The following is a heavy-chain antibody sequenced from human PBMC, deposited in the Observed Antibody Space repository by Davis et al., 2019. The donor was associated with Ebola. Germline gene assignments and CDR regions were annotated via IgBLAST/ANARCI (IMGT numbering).Heavy chain of an antibody. Sequence: SVKVSCKASGGTFSSYAISWVRQAPGQGLDWMGRIIPILGIANHAQTFQGRVTITADKSTSTAYMELSSLRSEDTAVYYCARDRCSGGSCHHLYNWFDPWGQGTLVTVSS. CDR3: ARDRCSGGSCHHLYNWFDP. CDR1: GGTFSSYA. J-gene: IGHJ5*02. CDR2: IIPILGIA. D-gene: IGHD2-15*01. V-gene: IGHV1-69*04.